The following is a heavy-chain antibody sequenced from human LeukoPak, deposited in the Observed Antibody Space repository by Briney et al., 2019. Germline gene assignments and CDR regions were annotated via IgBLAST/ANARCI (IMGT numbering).Heavy chain of an antibody. CDR3: ARSPGGYYDSSGYQHDTYPYYFDY. V-gene: IGHV3-7*05. Sequence: GGSLRLSCAASGFTVSRNYMSWVRQAPGKGLEWVANIKQDESEKYYVDSVKGRFTISRDNAKNSLYLQMNSLRAEDTAVYYCARSPGGYYDSSGYQHDTYPYYFDYWGQGTLVTVSS. CDR2: IKQDESEK. J-gene: IGHJ4*02. D-gene: IGHD3-22*01. CDR1: GFTVSRNY.